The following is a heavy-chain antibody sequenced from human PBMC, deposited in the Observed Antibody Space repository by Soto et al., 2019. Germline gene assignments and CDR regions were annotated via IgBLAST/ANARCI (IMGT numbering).Heavy chain of an antibody. V-gene: IGHV1-18*01. J-gene: IGHJ4*02. CDR2: ISAYNGNT. D-gene: IGHD2-2*01. CDR1: GYTFTSYG. Sequence: QVQPVQSGAEVKKPGASVKVSCKASGYTFTSYGISWVRQAPGQGLEWMGWISAYNGNTNYAQKLQGRVTMTTDTSTSTAYMELRSLRSDDTAVYYCARWDIVVVPAAMPFDYWGQGTLVTVSS. CDR3: ARWDIVVVPAAMPFDY.